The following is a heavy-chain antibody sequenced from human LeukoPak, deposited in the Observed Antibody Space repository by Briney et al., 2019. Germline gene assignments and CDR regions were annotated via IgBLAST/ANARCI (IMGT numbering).Heavy chain of an antibody. CDR1: GVSISSYY. Sequence: SETLSLTCTVSGVSISSYYWSWLRQPPGKGLEWLGYIYYSGSTNYNPSLKSRVTISVDTSKNQFSLKLSSVTAADTAVYYCARVNRGYCSSTSCYIAYSFDYWGQGTLVTVSS. CDR3: ARVNRGYCSSTSCYIAYSFDY. V-gene: IGHV4-59*01. D-gene: IGHD2-2*02. J-gene: IGHJ4*02. CDR2: IYYSGST.